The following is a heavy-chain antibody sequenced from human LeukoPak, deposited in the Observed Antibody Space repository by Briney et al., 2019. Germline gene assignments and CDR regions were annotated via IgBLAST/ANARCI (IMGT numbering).Heavy chain of an antibody. Sequence: GASVKVSCKASGYTFTSYDINWVRQATGQGLEWMGWMNPNSGNTGYAQKFQGRVTMTRNTSISTAYMELSSLRAEDTAVYYCAKDTSVHLYGDYVPPLNWFDPWGQGTLVTVSS. CDR1: GYTFTSYD. V-gene: IGHV1-8*01. D-gene: IGHD4-17*01. J-gene: IGHJ5*02. CDR3: AKDTSVHLYGDYVPPLNWFDP. CDR2: MNPNSGNT.